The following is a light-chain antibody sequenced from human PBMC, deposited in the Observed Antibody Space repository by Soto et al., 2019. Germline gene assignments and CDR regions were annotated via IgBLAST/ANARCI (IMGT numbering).Light chain of an antibody. J-gene: IGLJ3*02. V-gene: IGLV2-23*01. Sequence: QSALTQPASVSGSPGQSITISCTGTSSDVGNYNLVSWYQQHPGEAPKLLIYEGSKRPSGVSNRFSGSKFGNTASLSISGLQAEDAVHYYRCSYAGDSTWVFGRGTKLTVL. CDR1: SSDVGNYNL. CDR3: CSYAGDSTWV. CDR2: EGS.